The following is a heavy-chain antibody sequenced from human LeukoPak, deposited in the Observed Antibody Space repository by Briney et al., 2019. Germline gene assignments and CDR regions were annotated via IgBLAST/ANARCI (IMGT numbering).Heavy chain of an antibody. CDR3: ARLAYTNFRGY. Sequence: GESLKISYKGSGYIFPSYWIGWVRQMPGKGLEWMGIIYPADSDTRYSPSFQGQVTISVDKSISTAYLQWTSLKASDTAIYYCARLAYTNFRGYWGQGTLVTVSS. CDR1: GYIFPSYW. CDR2: IYPADSDT. D-gene: IGHD4-11*01. J-gene: IGHJ4*02. V-gene: IGHV5-51*01.